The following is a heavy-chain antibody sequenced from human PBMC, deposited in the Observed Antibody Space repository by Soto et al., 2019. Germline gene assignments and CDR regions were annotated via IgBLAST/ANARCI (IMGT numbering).Heavy chain of an antibody. V-gene: IGHV4-39*01. CDR3: ASQPLGYCSSTSCYSLYWFDP. CDR2: IYYSGST. Sequence: SETLSLTCTVSGGSISSSSYYWGWIRQPPGKGLEWIGSIYYSGSTYYNPSLKSRVTISVDTSKNQFSLKLGSVTAADTAVYYCASQPLGYCSSTSCYSLYWFDPWGQGTLVTVSS. J-gene: IGHJ5*02. CDR1: GGSISSSSYY. D-gene: IGHD2-2*01.